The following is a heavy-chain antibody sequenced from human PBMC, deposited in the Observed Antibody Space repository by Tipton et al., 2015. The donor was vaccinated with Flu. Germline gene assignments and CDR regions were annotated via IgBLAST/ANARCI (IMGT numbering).Heavy chain of an antibody. CDR2: ISSSGSTI. CDR1: GFSFSSYE. J-gene: IGHJ4*02. V-gene: IGHV3-48*03. Sequence: SLRLSCAASGFSFSSYEMNWVRQAPGKGLEWLSYISSSGSTISYADSVRGRFTISRDNAKNSLFLQMNSLRAEDTAVYYCVRKGFGDYWGQGILVTVSS. D-gene: IGHD3-10*01. CDR3: VRKGFGDY.